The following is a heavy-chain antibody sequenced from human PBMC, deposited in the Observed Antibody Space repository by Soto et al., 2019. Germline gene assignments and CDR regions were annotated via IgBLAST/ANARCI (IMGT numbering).Heavy chain of an antibody. CDR1: GFTFSIDA. V-gene: IGHV3-23*01. CDR2: ISGSGDST. J-gene: IGHJ4*02. D-gene: IGHD1-26*01. Sequence: EVQLLESGGGLVQPGGSLRLSCAASGFTFSIDAMRWVRQAPGNGLEWVSAISGSGDSTYYADSVKGRFTISRDNSKNTLYLQMNSLRAEDTAVYYCARRGSGSYYDYWGQGTLVTVSS. CDR3: ARRGSGSYYDY.